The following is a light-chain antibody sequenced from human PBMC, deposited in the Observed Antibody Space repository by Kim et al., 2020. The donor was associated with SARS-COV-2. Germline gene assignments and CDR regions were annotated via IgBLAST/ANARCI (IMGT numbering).Light chain of an antibody. V-gene: IGKV1-27*01. CDR2: AAS. J-gene: IGKJ1*01. CDR3: QKYNSDPRT. Sequence: VSVGDRVTITCRARQGISNWLAWYQQKPGKAPKLLIYAASALQRGVPSRFSGSGSGTDFTLTISSLQPEDVATYYCQKYNSDPRTFGQGTKVDIK. CDR1: QGISNW.